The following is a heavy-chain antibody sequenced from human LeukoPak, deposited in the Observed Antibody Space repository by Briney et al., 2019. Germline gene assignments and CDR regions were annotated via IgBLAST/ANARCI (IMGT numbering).Heavy chain of an antibody. CDR1: GFTFSSYS. J-gene: IGHJ5*02. Sequence: GGSLRLSCAASGFTFSSYSMNWVRQAPGKGLEWVSSISSSSSYIYYADSVKGRFTISRDNAKNSLYLQMNSLRAEDTAVYYCARDRGRAGSGWMSWFDPWGQGTLVTVSS. CDR2: ISSSSSYI. V-gene: IGHV3-21*01. D-gene: IGHD6-25*01. CDR3: ARDRGRAGSGWMSWFDP.